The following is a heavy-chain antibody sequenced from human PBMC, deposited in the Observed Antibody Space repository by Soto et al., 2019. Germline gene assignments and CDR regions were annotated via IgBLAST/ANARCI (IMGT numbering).Heavy chain of an antibody. J-gene: IGHJ5*02. CDR3: ARERVYFDWINWCAP. D-gene: IGHD3-9*01. CDR1: GYTFTSYG. Sequence: QVQLVQAGAEVKKPGASVKVSCKASGYTFTSYGISWVRQAPGQVIEWMGWISAYNGNTNYAQKLQGRVTMTTDTSTSTSYLELRSLRADDTAVSYCARERVYFDWINWCAPWGKGTLFTVAS. V-gene: IGHV1-18*01. CDR2: ISAYNGNT.